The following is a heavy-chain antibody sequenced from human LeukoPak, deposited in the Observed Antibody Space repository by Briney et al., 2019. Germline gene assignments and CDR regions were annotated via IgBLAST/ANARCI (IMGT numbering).Heavy chain of an antibody. CDR3: SGLRDGYQVSFDY. D-gene: IGHD5-24*01. CDR1: GFTFSSYA. CDR2: IRSKTNTYAT. Sequence: GGSLRLSCAASGFTFSSYAMSWVRQASGQGLEWVGRIRSKTNTYATAYAASVKGRFTISRDDSKNTAYLQMNGLKTEDTAVYYCSGLRDGYQVSFDYWGQGTLVTVSS. V-gene: IGHV3-73*01. J-gene: IGHJ4*02.